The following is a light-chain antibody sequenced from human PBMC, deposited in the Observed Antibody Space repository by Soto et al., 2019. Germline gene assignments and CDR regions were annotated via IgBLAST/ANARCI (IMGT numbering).Light chain of an antibody. CDR2: RNN. CDR3: AAWEDSLSGPV. J-gene: IGLJ7*01. Sequence: QSVLTQPPSASGTPGQRVTISCSGSSSNIGSNYVYWYQQLPGTAPKLLIYRNNQRPSGVPDRFSGSKSGTSASRAIGGLRSEDEADYYCAAWEDSLSGPVFGGGTQLTVL. V-gene: IGLV1-47*01. CDR1: SSNIGSNY.